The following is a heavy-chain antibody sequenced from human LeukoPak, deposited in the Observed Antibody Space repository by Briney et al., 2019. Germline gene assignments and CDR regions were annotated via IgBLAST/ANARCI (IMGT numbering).Heavy chain of an antibody. V-gene: IGHV1-2*02. CDR3: ARHNYYDSSGYEY. CDR1: GYTFTGYY. J-gene: IGHJ4*02. CDR2: INPNSGGT. D-gene: IGHD3-22*01. Sequence: GASVMVSCKASGYTFTGYYMHWGRQAPGQGLEWMGWINPNSGGTNYAQKFQGRVTMTRDTSISTAYMELSRLRSDDTAVYYCARHNYYDSSGYEYWGQGTLVTVSS.